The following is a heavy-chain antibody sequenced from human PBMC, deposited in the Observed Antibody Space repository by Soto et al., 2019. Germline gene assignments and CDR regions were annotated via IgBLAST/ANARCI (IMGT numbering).Heavy chain of an antibody. V-gene: IGHV1-8*01. D-gene: IGHD6-25*01. CDR3: ARGRLQDYYYYYYMDV. CDR1: GYTFTSYD. Sequence: VSCKASGYTFTSYDINWLRQATGQGLEWMGWMNPNSGNTGYAQKFQGRVTMTRNTSISTAYMELSSLRSEDTAVYYCARGRLQDYYYYYYMDVWGKGTTVTVSS. CDR2: MNPNSGNT. J-gene: IGHJ6*03.